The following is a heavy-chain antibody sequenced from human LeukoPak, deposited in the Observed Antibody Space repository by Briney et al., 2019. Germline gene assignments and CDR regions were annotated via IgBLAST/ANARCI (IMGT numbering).Heavy chain of an antibody. Sequence: ASVKFSCKASGYTFAVYYMHWVRQAPGQGPEWMGWINPNSGGTKSEQKCQGRVTMTRDTSISKAYMELSRLRSDDTAVYYCARDLEGYCNSSRCVNWFDPWGQGTLVTVSS. CDR3: ARDLEGYCNSSRCVNWFDP. V-gene: IGHV1-2*02. J-gene: IGHJ5*02. CDR2: INPNSGGT. CDR1: GYTFAVYY. D-gene: IGHD2-2*01.